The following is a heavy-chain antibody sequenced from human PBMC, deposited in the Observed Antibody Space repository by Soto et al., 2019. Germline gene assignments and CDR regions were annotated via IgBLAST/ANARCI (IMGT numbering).Heavy chain of an antibody. CDR2: IYYSGST. Sequence: SETLSLTCTVSGGSISSSSYYWGWIRQPPGKGLEWIGSIYYSGSTYYNPSLKSRVTISVDTSKNQFSLNLSSVTAADTAVYYWAMGILSMVRGVIITRYGMDVWGQGTTVTVSS. D-gene: IGHD3-10*01. V-gene: IGHV4-39*01. CDR1: GGSISSSSYY. J-gene: IGHJ6*02. CDR3: AMGILSMVRGVIITRYGMDV.